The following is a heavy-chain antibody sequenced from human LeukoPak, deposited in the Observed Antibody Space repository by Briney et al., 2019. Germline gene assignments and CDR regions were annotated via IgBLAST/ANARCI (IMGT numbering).Heavy chain of an antibody. J-gene: IGHJ1*01. Sequence: PGGSLRLSCAASGFTFSSYGMHWVRQAPGKGLEWVAVISYDGSNKYYADSVKGRFTISRDNSKNTLYLQMNSLRAEDTAVYYCAKDGSYCSGGSCYLEYFQHWGQGTLVTVSS. V-gene: IGHV3-30*18. D-gene: IGHD2-15*01. CDR2: ISYDGSNK. CDR3: AKDGSYCSGGSCYLEYFQH. CDR1: GFTFSSYG.